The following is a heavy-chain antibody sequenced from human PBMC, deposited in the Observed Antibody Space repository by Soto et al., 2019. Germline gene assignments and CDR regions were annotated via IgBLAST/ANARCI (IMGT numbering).Heavy chain of an antibody. CDR3: ARTSLVDAPKVDY. CDR1: AGTFSSYA. V-gene: IGHV1-69*13. D-gene: IGHD2-8*01. J-gene: IGHJ4*02. Sequence: SVKVSCKASAGTFSSYAISWVRQAPGQGLEWMGGIIPIVGTANYAQKFQGRVTITADESTTTAYMELSSLRSEDTAVYYCARTSLVDAPKVDYWGQGTLVTVSS. CDR2: IIPIVGTA.